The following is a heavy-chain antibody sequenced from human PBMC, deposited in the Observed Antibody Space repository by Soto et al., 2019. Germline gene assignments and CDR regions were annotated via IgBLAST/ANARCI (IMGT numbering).Heavy chain of an antibody. Sequence: QVQVVESGGGVVQPGRSLRLSCAASGFTFSSFGMHWVRQAPGKGLEWVSLIWYDGSKKSYGDSVKGRFTISRDNSRNTVYLQWNSLRADDTAVYYCARDASYYSLWSGYYPSRNGMDVWGQGTTVTVSS. CDR1: GFTFSSFG. V-gene: IGHV3-33*01. CDR2: IWYDGSKK. D-gene: IGHD3-3*01. CDR3: ARDASYYSLWSGYYPSRNGMDV. J-gene: IGHJ6*02.